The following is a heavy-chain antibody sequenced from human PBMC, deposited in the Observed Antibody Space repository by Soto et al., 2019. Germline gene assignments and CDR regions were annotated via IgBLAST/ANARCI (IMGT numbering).Heavy chain of an antibody. J-gene: IGHJ6*02. CDR1: GYTFTSYY. V-gene: IGHV1-46*01. CDR3: AIDGVVLVAATLYYYYGTDV. Sequence: GSSVKVSCKASGYTFTSYYMHWVRQAPGQGLEWMGIINPSGGSTSYAQKFQGRVTMTRDTSTSTVYMELSSLRSEDTAVYYCAIDGVVLVAATLYYYYGTDVRGQGTPV. D-gene: IGHD2-15*01. CDR2: INPSGGST.